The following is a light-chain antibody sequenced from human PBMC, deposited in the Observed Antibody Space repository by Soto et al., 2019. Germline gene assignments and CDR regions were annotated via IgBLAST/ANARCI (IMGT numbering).Light chain of an antibody. CDR2: EVN. J-gene: IGLJ1*01. V-gene: IGLV2-14*01. CDR1: SSDVAFYNH. Sequence: SALTQPASVSGSPGQSITISCTGTSSDVAFYNHVSWYQQHPGKAPKLLIYEVNNRPSGVSHRFSGSKSGNTASLTISGLQAEDEADYYCSSFASTHTYVFGTGTKVTDL. CDR3: SSFASTHTYV.